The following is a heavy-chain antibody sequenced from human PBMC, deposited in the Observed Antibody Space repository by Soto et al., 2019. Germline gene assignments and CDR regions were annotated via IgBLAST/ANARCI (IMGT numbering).Heavy chain of an antibody. J-gene: IGHJ4*02. V-gene: IGHV4-59*01. Sequence: SETLSLTCTVSGGSISSYYWSWIRQPPGKGLEWIGDIYYSGSTNYNPSLKSRVTISVDASKNQFSLKLSSVTAADTAVYYCARGGGNLDYWGQGTLVTVSS. D-gene: IGHD2-15*01. CDR2: IYYSGST. CDR1: GGSISSYY. CDR3: ARGGGNLDY.